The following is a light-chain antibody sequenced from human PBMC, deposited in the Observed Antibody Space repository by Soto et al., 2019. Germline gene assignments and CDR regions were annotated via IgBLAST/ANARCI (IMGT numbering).Light chain of an antibody. Sequence: QSALTQPASVSGSPGQSITISCTGTSSDVGGYNYVSWYQQHPGKAPKLMIYEVSNRPSGASNRFSGSKSGNTASLTISGLQAEDEADYYCSSYTSSSIYVFGTGTKVTVL. CDR2: EVS. V-gene: IGLV2-14*01. CDR3: SSYTSSSIYV. J-gene: IGLJ1*01. CDR1: SSDVGGYNY.